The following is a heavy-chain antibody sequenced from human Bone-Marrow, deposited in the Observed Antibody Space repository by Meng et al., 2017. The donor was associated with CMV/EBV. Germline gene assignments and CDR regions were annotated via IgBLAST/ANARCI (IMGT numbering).Heavy chain of an antibody. D-gene: IGHD6-19*01. Sequence: ASVKVSCKASGYTFTGYYMHWVRQAPGQGLEWMGWINPNSGGTNYAQKFQGRVTMTRDTSISTAYMELNSLRAEDTALYYCAKAAGWYFPFDYWGQGTLVTVSS. CDR2: INPNSGGT. J-gene: IGHJ4*02. CDR3: AKAAGWYFPFDY. V-gene: IGHV1-2*02. CDR1: GYTFTGYY.